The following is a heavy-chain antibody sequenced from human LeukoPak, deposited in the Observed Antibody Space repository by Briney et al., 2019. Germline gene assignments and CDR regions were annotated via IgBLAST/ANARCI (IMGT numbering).Heavy chain of an antibody. CDR1: GDSISSGDYY. CDR3: ARLNLEYFYSSGPNDY. V-gene: IGHV4-39*07. D-gene: IGHD3-10*01. Sequence: SETLSLTCTVSGDSISSGDYYWSWIRQPPGKGLEWIGEINHAGTTDYNPSLKSRVTISVDTSKNQFSLKLNSVTAADTAVYYCARLNLEYFYSSGPNDYWGQGTLVTVSS. J-gene: IGHJ4*02. CDR2: INHAGTT.